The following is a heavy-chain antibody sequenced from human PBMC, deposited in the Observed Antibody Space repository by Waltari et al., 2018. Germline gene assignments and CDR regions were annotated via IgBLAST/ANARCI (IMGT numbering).Heavy chain of an antibody. V-gene: IGHV4-38-2*01. CDR2: IYHSGST. D-gene: IGHD1-26*01. J-gene: IGHJ4*02. CDR3: ARHGRDLLNYYFDY. Sequence: QVQLQESGPGLVKPSETLSLTCAVSGYSISSGYYWGWIRQPPGKGLEWIGTIYHSGSTYYNPSLKSRVIISVDTSKNQFSLKLNSVTAADTAVYYCARHGRDLLNYYFDYWGQGTLVTVSS. CDR1: GYSISSGYY.